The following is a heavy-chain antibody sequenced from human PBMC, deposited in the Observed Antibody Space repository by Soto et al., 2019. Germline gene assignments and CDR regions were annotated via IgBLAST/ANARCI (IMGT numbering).Heavy chain of an antibody. D-gene: IGHD2-21*02. V-gene: IGHV4-39*01. CDR2: IYYSGST. Sequence: QLQLQESGPGLVKPSETLSLTCTVSGGSISSSSYYWGWIRQPPGKGLEWIGSIYYSGSTYYNPSLKSRVPISVDTSKNLFRLKLSSVTAADTAVYYCARHRHIVVVTPKTWFDPWGQGTLVTGSS. CDR3: ARHRHIVVVTPKTWFDP. CDR1: GGSISSSSYY. J-gene: IGHJ5*01.